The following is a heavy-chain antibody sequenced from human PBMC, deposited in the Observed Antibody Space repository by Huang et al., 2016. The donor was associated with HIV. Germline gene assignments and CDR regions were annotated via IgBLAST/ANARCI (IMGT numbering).Heavy chain of an antibody. J-gene: IGHJ4*02. CDR2: IYGSRRN. CDR1: GGSFSSSFYY. V-gene: IGHV4-39*01. D-gene: IGHD3-10*01. CDR3: ARHEPDHYGSVSCYNNPIY. Sequence: QLQLQESGPGLVKPSETLSLTCTVSGGSFSSSFYYWGGIRQPAGKGLEWIGTIYGSRRNYDKPSSKGSVPIAVGTSKNQVSLVLSAVTDADTAVYYCARHEPDHYGSVSCYNNPIYWGQGALITVSS.